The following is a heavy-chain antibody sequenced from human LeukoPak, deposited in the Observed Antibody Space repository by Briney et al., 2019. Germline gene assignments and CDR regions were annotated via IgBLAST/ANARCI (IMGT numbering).Heavy chain of an antibody. CDR1: GFTFSSYG. Sequence: GGSLRLSCAASGFTFSSYGMHWVRQAPGKGLEWVAVISYDGSNKYYADSVKGRFTISRDNSKNTLYLQMNSLRAEDTAVYYCAKDAVVYYYYYGMDVWGQGTTVTVS. CDR2: ISYDGSNK. D-gene: IGHD2-15*01. J-gene: IGHJ6*02. CDR3: AKDAVVYYYYYGMDV. V-gene: IGHV3-30*18.